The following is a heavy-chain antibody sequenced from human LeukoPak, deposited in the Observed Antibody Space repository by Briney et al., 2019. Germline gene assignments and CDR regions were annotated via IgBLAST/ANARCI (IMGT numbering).Heavy chain of an antibody. CDR1: GSTFDDYA. Sequence: GGSLRLSCAASGSTFDDYAMHWVRQAPGKGLEWVSGISWNSVSIDYADSVKGRFTISRDNAKNSLYLQMNSQRPEDMALYYCAKETIYCSGGSCYHDAFDIWGQGTMVTVSS. V-gene: IGHV3-9*03. J-gene: IGHJ3*02. CDR3: AKETIYCSGGSCYHDAFDI. CDR2: ISWNSVSI. D-gene: IGHD2-15*01.